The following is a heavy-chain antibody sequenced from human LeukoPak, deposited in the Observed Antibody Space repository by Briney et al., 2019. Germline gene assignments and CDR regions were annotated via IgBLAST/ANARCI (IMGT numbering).Heavy chain of an antibody. D-gene: IGHD4-17*01. V-gene: IGHV4-4*02. CDR1: GFTVSSNY. CDR2: IYLRGNT. Sequence: GSLRLSCAASGFTVSSNYMTWVRQAPGKGLEWVGEIYLRGNTNYNPSLESRVTISVDESKTQLSLRLESVTAADTAVYYCARGTITTVTDSWGPGTLVTVSS. J-gene: IGHJ4*02. CDR3: ARGTITTVTDS.